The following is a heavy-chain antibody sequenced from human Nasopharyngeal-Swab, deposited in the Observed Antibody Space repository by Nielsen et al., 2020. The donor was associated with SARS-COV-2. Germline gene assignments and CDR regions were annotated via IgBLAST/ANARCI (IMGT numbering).Heavy chain of an antibody. Sequence: ESLKISCATSGFIFSTYRMNWVRQAPGKGLEWVSSISSTNNYIYYADSVKGRFTISRDNAKSSLYLQINSLRAEDTAVYYCASSGYSSGCNLWGRGTLVTVSS. CDR2: ISSTNNYI. J-gene: IGHJ2*01. D-gene: IGHD6-19*01. V-gene: IGHV3-21*01. CDR1: GFIFSTYR. CDR3: ASSGYSSGCNL.